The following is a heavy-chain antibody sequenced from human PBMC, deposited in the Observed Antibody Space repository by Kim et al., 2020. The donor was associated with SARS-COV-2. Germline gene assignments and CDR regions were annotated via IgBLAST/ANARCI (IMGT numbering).Heavy chain of an antibody. V-gene: IGHV4-4*02. CDR1: GGSISSSNW. CDR2: IYHSGST. J-gene: IGHJ6*02. Sequence: SETLSLTCAVSGGSISSSNWWRWVRQPPGKGLEWIGEIYHSGSTNYNRSLKSRVTISVDKSKNQFSLKLSSVTAADTAVYYCARDNIVVVVAAELYYYYGMDVWGQGTTVTVSS. D-gene: IGHD2-15*01. CDR3: ARDNIVVVVAAELYYYYGMDV.